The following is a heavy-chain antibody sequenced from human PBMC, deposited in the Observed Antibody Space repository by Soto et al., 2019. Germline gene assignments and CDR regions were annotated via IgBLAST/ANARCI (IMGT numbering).Heavy chain of an antibody. V-gene: IGHV3-21*01. J-gene: IGHJ4*02. CDR3: ARVVPSTMVDY. CDR2: ISGDSRYI. CDR1: GFTFNTYS. D-gene: IGHD3-10*01. Sequence: GGSLRLSCAASGFTFNTYSMSWVRQAPGKGLEWVSSISGDSRYIYYTDSVKGRFTISRDNAKNSLYLQMNSLRAEDTAMYYCARVVPSTMVDYWGQGA.